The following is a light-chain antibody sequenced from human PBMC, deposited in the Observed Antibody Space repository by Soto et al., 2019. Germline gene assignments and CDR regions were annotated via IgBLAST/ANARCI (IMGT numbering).Light chain of an antibody. CDR2: AVT. Sequence: QSVLTXPASVSGSPGQSITISCTGTSSDVGGYNYVSWYQQHPGKAPKLMIYAVTDRPSGVSSRFSGSKSGNTASLTISGLQAEDEADYYCSSYTSSSTLFGTGTKVTVL. J-gene: IGLJ1*01. CDR3: SSYTSSSTL. V-gene: IGLV2-14*01. CDR1: SSDVGGYNY.